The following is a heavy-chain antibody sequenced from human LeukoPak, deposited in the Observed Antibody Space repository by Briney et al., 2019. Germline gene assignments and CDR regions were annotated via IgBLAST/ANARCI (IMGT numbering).Heavy chain of an antibody. CDR2: IYTSGST. CDR3: ARDEYYYDSSGTITLDY. CDR1: GGSISGYY. D-gene: IGHD3-22*01. J-gene: IGHJ4*02. Sequence: PSETLSLTCTVSGGSISGYYWSWIRQPAGKGLEWIGRIYTSGSTNYNPSLKSRVTMSVDTSKNQFSLKLSSVTAADTAVYYCARDEYYYDSSGTITLDYWGQGTLVTVSS. V-gene: IGHV4-4*07.